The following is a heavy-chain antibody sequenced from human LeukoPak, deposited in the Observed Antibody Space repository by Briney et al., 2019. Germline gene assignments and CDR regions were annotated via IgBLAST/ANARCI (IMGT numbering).Heavy chain of an antibody. D-gene: IGHD4-11*01. CDR2: IIPILGTA. J-gene: IGHJ6*02. Sequence: APVKVSCKASGGTFSSYAISWVRQAPGQGLEWMGEIIPILGTANYAQKFQGRVTINADESTSTAYMELTSLRVDDTAVYYCARVDVGYSSSWAPYGMDVWGQGTTVTVSS. V-gene: IGHV1-69*01. CDR3: ARVDVGYSSSWAPYGMDV. CDR1: GGTFSSYA.